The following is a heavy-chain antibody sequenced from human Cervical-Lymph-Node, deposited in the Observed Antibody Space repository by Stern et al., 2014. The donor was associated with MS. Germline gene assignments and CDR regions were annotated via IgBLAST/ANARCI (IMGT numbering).Heavy chain of an antibody. CDR3: ARVGPYCSGGSCPGELDY. CDR2: IYYSGST. Sequence: QLQLQESGPGLVKPSETLSLTCTVSGGSISSYYWSWIRQPPGKGLEWIGYIYYSGSTNYNPSLKSRVTISVDTSKNQFSLKLSSVTAADTAVYYCARVGPYCSGGSCPGELDYWGQGTLVTVSS. D-gene: IGHD2-15*01. CDR1: GGSISSYY. V-gene: IGHV4-59*01. J-gene: IGHJ4*02.